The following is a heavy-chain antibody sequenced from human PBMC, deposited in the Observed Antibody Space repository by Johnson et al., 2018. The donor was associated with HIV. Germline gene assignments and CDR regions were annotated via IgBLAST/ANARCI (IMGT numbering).Heavy chain of an antibody. CDR1: GFTFSSYG. Sequence: QVQLVESGGGVVQPGRSLRLSCAASGFTFSSYGMHWVRQAPGKGLEWVAVISYDGSNKYYAASVKGRFTISRDNSKNTLYLQMNSLRAEDTDVYYCAKGMDYYDSSGYYRRVYDAFDIWGQGTMVTVSS. CDR3: AKGMDYYDSSGYYRRVYDAFDI. V-gene: IGHV3-30*18. J-gene: IGHJ3*02. D-gene: IGHD3-22*01. CDR2: ISYDGSNK.